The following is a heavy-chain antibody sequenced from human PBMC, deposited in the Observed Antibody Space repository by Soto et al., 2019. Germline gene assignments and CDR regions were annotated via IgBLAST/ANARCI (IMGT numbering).Heavy chain of an antibody. CDR3: VRGMVWGVLVAFDI. CDR2: INANGGNT. J-gene: IGHJ3*02. Sequence: EVQLLESGGGLVQPGGSLRLSCAASGFSFSTYAMSWVRQAPGKGLEWVSSINANGGNTYYADAVKGRFTISRDNAKNTLYMQMNSLRAEDTVLYYCVRGMVWGVLVAFDIWGQGTMVTVSS. V-gene: IGHV3-23*01. D-gene: IGHD3-10*01. CDR1: GFSFSTYA.